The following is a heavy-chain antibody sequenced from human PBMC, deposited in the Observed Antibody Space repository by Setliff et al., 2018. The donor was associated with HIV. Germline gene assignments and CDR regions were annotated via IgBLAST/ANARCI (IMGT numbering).Heavy chain of an antibody. Sequence: GGSLRLSCSASIFDFDNLYMAWIRQAPGKGLEWVSYINVGGGTKYYAASVRGRFTISRDDTKKSLFLQMNTLRAEDTATYYCLTHHGDPDDWGRGTLVTVS. CDR3: LTHHGDPDD. D-gene: IGHD4-17*01. J-gene: IGHJ4*02. V-gene: IGHV3-11*04. CDR1: IFDFDNLY. CDR2: INVGGGTK.